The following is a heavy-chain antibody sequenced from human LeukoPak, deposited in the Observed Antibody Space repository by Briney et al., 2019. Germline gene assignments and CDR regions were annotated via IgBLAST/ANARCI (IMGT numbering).Heavy chain of an antibody. Sequence: PSETLSLPCTVSGGSLSSSSYYWGWGRQPPGKGREWFGSIYYSGSTYYNPSLKSRVTISVDTSKNQFSLKLSSVPAADTAVYYCARGIQILDSKAFDIWGQGTMVTVSS. V-gene: IGHV4-39*01. D-gene: IGHD4-11*01. CDR3: ARGIQILDSKAFDI. J-gene: IGHJ3*02. CDR1: GGSLSSSSYY. CDR2: IYYSGST.